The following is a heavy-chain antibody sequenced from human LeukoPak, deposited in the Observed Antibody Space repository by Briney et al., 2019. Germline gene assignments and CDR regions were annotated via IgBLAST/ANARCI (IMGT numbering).Heavy chain of an antibody. J-gene: IGHJ4*02. V-gene: IGHV3-21*01. Sequence: GGSLRLSCVASGFSFSIYFMNWVRQAPGKGLEWVSSISRTSEYIHYADSVRGRFAISRDNAKNSVYLQMNSLRAEDTAVYFCAGGGDFGYWGQGILVTVSA. CDR1: GFSFSIYF. D-gene: IGHD3-16*01. CDR3: AGGGDFGY. CDR2: ISRTSEYI.